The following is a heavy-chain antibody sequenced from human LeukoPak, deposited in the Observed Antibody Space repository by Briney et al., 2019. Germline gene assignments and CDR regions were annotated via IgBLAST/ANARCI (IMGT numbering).Heavy chain of an antibody. CDR3: ARDRRGYYYDSSGYYPGSYYMDV. Sequence: SETLSLTCTVSGGSISSYQWSWVRQPAGKGLEWIGLINTSGCTSYNPSLKSRVTISVDESKNDLSLKLTSVTAADTAVYYCARDRRGYYYDSSGYYPGSYYMDVWGRGTTVTVSS. V-gene: IGHV4-4*07. CDR1: GGSISSYQ. D-gene: IGHD3-22*01. CDR2: INTSGCT. J-gene: IGHJ6*03.